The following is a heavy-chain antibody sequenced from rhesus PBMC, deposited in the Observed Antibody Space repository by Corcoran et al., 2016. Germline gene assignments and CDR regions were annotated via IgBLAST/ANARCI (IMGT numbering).Heavy chain of an antibody. V-gene: IGHV1-138*01. CDR3: ARTRRRLADFDY. Sequence: QVQLVQSGAEVKKPGSSVKVSCKASGDTFTDYYMHWVRQAPGQGLEWLGEITPKTGGTNYAQNFQGRVTMTRDTSTSTAYMELSSLRSEDTAVYYCARTRRRLADFDYWGQGVLVTVSS. CDR2: ITPKTGGT. J-gene: IGHJ4*01. CDR1: GDTFTDYY. D-gene: IGHD6-31*01.